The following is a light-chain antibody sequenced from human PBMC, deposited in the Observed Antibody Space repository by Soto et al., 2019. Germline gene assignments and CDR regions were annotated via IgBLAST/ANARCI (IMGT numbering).Light chain of an antibody. J-gene: IGKJ1*01. V-gene: IGKV1-5*03. Sequence: DIPMTQSPSTLSASVGDRVTITCRASQTINNCLAWYQQKPGKAPKLLIYKASTLKSGVPSRFSGSGSGTEYCLIISSLQPADVATNYCRHYYSNSAAFGQGTKVELK. CDR1: QTINNC. CDR2: KAS. CDR3: RHYYSNSAA.